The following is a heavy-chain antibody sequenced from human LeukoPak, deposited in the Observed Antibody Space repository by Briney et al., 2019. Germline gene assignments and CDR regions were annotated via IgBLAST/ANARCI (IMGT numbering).Heavy chain of an antibody. V-gene: IGHV4-4*07. J-gene: IGHJ6*03. CDR1: GGSISSYY. CDR3: ARETGRGSYYGYYYMDV. Sequence: SETLSLTCTVSGGSISSYYWSWIRQPAGKELEWIGRIYTSGSTNYNPSLQSRVTMSVDTSKNQFSLKLSSVTAADTAVYYCARETGRGSYYGYYYMDVWGKGTTVTVSS. D-gene: IGHD1-26*01. CDR2: IYTSGST.